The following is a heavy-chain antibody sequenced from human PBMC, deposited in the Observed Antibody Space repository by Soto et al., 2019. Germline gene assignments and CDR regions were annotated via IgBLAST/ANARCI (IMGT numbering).Heavy chain of an antibody. Sequence: QVQLVESGGGVVQPGRSLRLSCAASGLTFSSYGMHWVRQTPGKGLEWVAVIWYDGGNKYYADSVKGRFTISRDNSKNTLYLQMNSLRAEDTAVYYCAREGVEGPVRSGFDYWGQGTLVTVSS. CDR2: IWYDGGNK. D-gene: IGHD6-19*01. CDR1: GLTFSSYG. V-gene: IGHV3-33*01. CDR3: AREGVEGPVRSGFDY. J-gene: IGHJ4*02.